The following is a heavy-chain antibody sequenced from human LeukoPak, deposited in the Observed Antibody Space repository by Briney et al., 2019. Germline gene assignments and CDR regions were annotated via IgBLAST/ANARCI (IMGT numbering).Heavy chain of an antibody. Sequence: GGSLRLSCAASGFTFSSSWIHWVRQAPGKGLKWVSGITWNSGNIGYADSVKGRFTISRDNAKNSLYLQMNSLRAEDTAFYYCAKDESDSSTWNYFDYWGQGTLVTVSS. V-gene: IGHV3-9*01. CDR1: GFTFSSSW. D-gene: IGHD6-13*01. CDR3: AKDESDSSTWNYFDY. CDR2: ITWNSGNI. J-gene: IGHJ4*02.